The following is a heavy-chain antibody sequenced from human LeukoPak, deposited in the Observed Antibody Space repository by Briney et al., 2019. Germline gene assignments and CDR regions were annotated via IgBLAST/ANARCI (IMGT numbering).Heavy chain of an antibody. D-gene: IGHD6-13*01. CDR1: GFTFSSYA. V-gene: IGHV3-23*01. CDR2: ISGSGGST. CDR3: AKADSSSWYYFDY. J-gene: IGHJ4*02. Sequence: GGSLRLSCAASGFTFSSYAMSWVRQAPGKGLEWVSAISGSGGSTYHADSVKGRFTISRDNSKDTLYLQMNSLRAEDTAVYYCAKADSSSWYYFDYWGQGTLVTVSS.